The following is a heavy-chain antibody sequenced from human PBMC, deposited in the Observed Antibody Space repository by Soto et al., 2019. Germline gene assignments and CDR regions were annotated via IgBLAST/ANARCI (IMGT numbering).Heavy chain of an antibody. CDR3: ARVRGVVPAAPLEYYFDY. J-gene: IGHJ4*02. Sequence: SVKVSCKASARTFSSYTISWVRQAPGQGLEWMGRIIPILGTANYAQKFQGRVTITADKSTSTAYMELSSLRSEDTAVYYCARVRGVVPAAPLEYYFDYWGQGTLVTVSS. CDR2: IIPILGTA. D-gene: IGHD2-2*01. V-gene: IGHV1-69*08. CDR1: ARTFSSYT.